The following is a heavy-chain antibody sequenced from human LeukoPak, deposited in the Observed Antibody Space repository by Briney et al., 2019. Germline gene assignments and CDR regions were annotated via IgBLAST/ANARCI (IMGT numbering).Heavy chain of an antibody. CDR1: GSTFSSYA. CDR2: ISSNGGST. Sequence: GGSLRLSCSASGSTFSSYAMHWVRQAPGKGLEYVSAISSNGGSTYYADSVKGRFTISRDNSKNTLYLQMSSLRAEDTAVYYCVKPIVVVTATTSDFDYWGQGTLVTVSS. V-gene: IGHV3-64D*06. CDR3: VKPIVVVTATTSDFDY. J-gene: IGHJ4*02. D-gene: IGHD2-21*02.